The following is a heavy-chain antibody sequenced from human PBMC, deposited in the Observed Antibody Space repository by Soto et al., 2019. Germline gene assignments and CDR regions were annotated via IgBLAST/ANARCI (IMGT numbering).Heavy chain of an antibody. D-gene: IGHD2-2*01. CDR2: IYHSGST. CDR1: GGSISSSNW. CDR3: ARDPDIVLVPAAPSYYCYYGMDV. Sequence: PSETLSLTCAVSGGSISSSNWWSWVRQPPGKGLEWIGEIYHSGSTNYNPSLKSRVTISVDKSKNRFSLKLSSVTAADTAVYYCARDPDIVLVPAAPSYYCYYGMDVWGQATTVTVSS. V-gene: IGHV4-4*02. J-gene: IGHJ6*02.